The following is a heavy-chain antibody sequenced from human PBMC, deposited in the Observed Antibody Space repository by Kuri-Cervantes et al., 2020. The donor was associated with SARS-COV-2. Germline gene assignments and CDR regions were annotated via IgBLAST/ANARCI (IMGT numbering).Heavy chain of an antibody. Sequence: GESLKISCAASGFTFSSYWMHWVRQAPGKGLVWVSRINSDGSSTSYADSVKGRFTISRDNAKNTLYLQMNSLRAEDTAVYYCARGPLYSSSWYDWFDPRGQGTLVTVSS. CDR1: GFTFSSYW. J-gene: IGHJ5*02. D-gene: IGHD6-13*01. V-gene: IGHV3-74*01. CDR2: INSDGSST. CDR3: ARGPLYSSSWYDWFDP.